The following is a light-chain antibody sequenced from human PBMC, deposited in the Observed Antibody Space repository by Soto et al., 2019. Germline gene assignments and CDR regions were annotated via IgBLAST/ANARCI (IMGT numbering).Light chain of an antibody. CDR2: ATS. CDR1: QSVDSTY. Sequence: EIVLTQSPATLSLSPGERATLSCRASQSVDSTYLAWYQQKPDQSPRLLIYATSTRAAGIPDRFSGSGSGTDFTLTISRLEPDDVAVYYCQQYDTSPPMYTFGQGTKVDSK. J-gene: IGKJ2*01. V-gene: IGKV3-20*01. CDR3: QQYDTSPPMYT.